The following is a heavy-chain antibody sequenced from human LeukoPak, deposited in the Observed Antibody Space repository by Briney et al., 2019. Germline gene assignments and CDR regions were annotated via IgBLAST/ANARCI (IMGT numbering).Heavy chain of an antibody. CDR3: ARDRWLQLSLDDRAMQFDY. CDR2: ISYDGSNK. J-gene: IGHJ4*02. V-gene: IGHV3-30-3*01. D-gene: IGHD5-24*01. CDR1: GFTFSIYA. Sequence: GGSLRLSCAASGFTFSIYAMSWVRQAPGKGLEWVAVISYDGSNKYYADSVKGRFTISRDNSKNTLYLQMNSLRAEDTAVYYCARDRWLQLSLDDRAMQFDYWGQGTLVTVSS.